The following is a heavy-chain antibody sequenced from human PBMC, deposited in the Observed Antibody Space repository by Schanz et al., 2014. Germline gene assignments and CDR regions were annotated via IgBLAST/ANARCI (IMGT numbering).Heavy chain of an antibody. V-gene: IGHV1-69*09. Sequence: QVQLVQSGAEVRKPGASVKVSCKASGYTFTSYGINWVRQAPGQGLEWMGRVIHSIGLSKYEQKFQDKVTITADTSTTTADMELSRLRAEDTAVYYCARDRHECGAECYSEEVFEIWGQGTMVIVSS. J-gene: IGHJ3*02. D-gene: IGHD2-21*01. CDR3: ARDRHECGAECYSEEVFEI. CDR1: GYTFTSYG. CDR2: VIHSIGLS.